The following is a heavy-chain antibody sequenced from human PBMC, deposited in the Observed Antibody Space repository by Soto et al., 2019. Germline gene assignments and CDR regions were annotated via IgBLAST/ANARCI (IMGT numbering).Heavy chain of an antibody. Sequence: GGSLRLSCAASGFTFSSYWRNCVGQAPGKGLEWMANINQDGNEDNLLDSVKGRFTISRDNAKNSIFLQMNSLRVDDTAVYYCARTGDGHHDFLDYWGQGALVTVSS. CDR2: INQDGNED. CDR3: ARTGDGHHDFLDY. J-gene: IGHJ4*02. CDR1: GFTFSSYW. V-gene: IGHV3-7*01. D-gene: IGHD1-1*01.